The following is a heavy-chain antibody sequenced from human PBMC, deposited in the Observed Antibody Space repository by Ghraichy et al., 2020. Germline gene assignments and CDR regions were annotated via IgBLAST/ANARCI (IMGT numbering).Heavy chain of an antibody. CDR1: GFTFSNYT. J-gene: IGHJ4*02. Sequence: LSLTCAASGFTFSNYTMNWVRQAPGKGLEWVSYVSSGSSTIYYADSVKGRFTISRDNAKNSLYLQMNSLRAEDTAVYYCARDGGYSYGYDYWGQGALVTVSS. D-gene: IGHD5-18*01. CDR3: ARDGGYSYGYDY. CDR2: VSSGSSTI. V-gene: IGHV3-48*04.